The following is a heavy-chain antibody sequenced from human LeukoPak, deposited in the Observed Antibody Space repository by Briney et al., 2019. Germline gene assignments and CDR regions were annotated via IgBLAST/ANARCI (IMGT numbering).Heavy chain of an antibody. Sequence: SETLSLTCTVSGGSISNYYWSWIRQPAGKGLEWIGRIYTSGTTNYNPSLESRVTISVDTSKNQFSLKLSSVTAADTAVYYCARLASLSTIAHRGRTWVDPWGQGTLVTVSS. CDR3: ARLASLSTIAHRGRTWVDP. D-gene: IGHD4/OR15-4a*01. CDR1: GGSISNYY. CDR2: IYTSGTT. J-gene: IGHJ5*02. V-gene: IGHV4-4*07.